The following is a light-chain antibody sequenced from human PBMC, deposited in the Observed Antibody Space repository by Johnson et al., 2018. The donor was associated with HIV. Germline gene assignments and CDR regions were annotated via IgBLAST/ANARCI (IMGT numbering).Light chain of an antibody. CDR3: GTWDSSLSAA. J-gene: IGLJ1*01. CDR2: DNN. CDR1: SSNIGNNY. Sequence: QSVLTQPPSVSAAPGQKVTISCSGSSSNIGNNYVAWYQHLPGTAPKLLIYDNNKRPSGIPDRFSGSKSGTSATLGITGLQTGDAADYYCGTWDSSLSAAFGSGTKVTVL. V-gene: IGLV1-51*01.